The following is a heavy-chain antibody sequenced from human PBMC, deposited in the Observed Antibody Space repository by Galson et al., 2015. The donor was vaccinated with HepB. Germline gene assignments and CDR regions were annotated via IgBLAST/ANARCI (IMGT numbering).Heavy chain of an antibody. Sequence: SLRLSCAASGFTFSSYSMNWVRQAPGKGLEWVSSISSSSSYIYYADSVKGRFTISRDNAKNSLYLQMNSLRAEDTAVYYCARDVSSGSHYYYGMDVWGQGTTVTVSS. J-gene: IGHJ6*02. CDR1: GFTFSSYS. D-gene: IGHD1-26*01. CDR3: ARDVSSGSHYYYGMDV. CDR2: ISSSSSYI. V-gene: IGHV3-21*01.